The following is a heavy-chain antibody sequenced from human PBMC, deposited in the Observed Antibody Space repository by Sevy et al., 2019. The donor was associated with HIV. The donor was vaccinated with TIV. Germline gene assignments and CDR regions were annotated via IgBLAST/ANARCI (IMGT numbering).Heavy chain of an antibody. CDR1: GGSINSDH. Sequence: SETLSLTCTVSGGSINSDHWKWIRQPPGKGLEWIGYVYYTGGTNYNPSLKNRVTISVDRTKNQFSLKLTSVTAADTAVYYCARRNDFDIWGQGTMVTVS. J-gene: IGHJ3*02. CDR2: VYYTGGT. V-gene: IGHV4-59*08. CDR3: ARRNDFDI.